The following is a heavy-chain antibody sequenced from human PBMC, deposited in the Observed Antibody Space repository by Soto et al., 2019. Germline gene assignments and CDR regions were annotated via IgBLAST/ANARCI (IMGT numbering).Heavy chain of an antibody. Sequence: GGSLRLSCAASGVTFSSYWMSWVRQAPGKGLEWLANIKEDGSERYYVDSVKGRFTISRDNAKDSLYLQMNSLRPDDTAVYYCASGRYCSGGSCYSGGDHWGQGTLVTVSS. CDR1: GVTFSSYW. CDR3: ASGRYCSGGSCYSGGDH. CDR2: IKEDGSER. V-gene: IGHV3-7*05. J-gene: IGHJ4*02. D-gene: IGHD2-15*01.